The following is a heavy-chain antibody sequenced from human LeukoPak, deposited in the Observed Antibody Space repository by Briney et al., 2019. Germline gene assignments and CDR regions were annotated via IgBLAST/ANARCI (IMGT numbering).Heavy chain of an antibody. CDR1: GGSISSYY. J-gene: IGHJ4*02. Sequence: PETLSLTCTVSGGSISSYYWSWIRQPPGKGLEWIGYIYYSGSTNYNPSLKSRVTISVDTSKNQFSLKLSSVTAADTAVYYCARHGAVVGGGSVSYYFDYWGQGTLVTVSS. CDR3: ARHGAVVGGGSVSYYFDY. V-gene: IGHV4-59*08. CDR2: IYYSGST. D-gene: IGHD1-26*01.